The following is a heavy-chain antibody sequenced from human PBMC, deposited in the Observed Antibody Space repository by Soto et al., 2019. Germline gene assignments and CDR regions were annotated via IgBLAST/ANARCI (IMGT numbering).Heavy chain of an antibody. CDR1: GGSISSYY. CDR2: IYYSGST. V-gene: IGHV4-59*08. CDR3: ARRNGDPRYYFDY. Sequence: SETLSLTCPVSGGSISSYYLSWIRQPPGKGLEWIGYIYYSGSTNYNPSLKSRVTISVDTSKNQFSLKLSSVTAADTAVYYCARRNGDPRYYFDYWGQGTLVTVSS. D-gene: IGHD4-17*01. J-gene: IGHJ4*02.